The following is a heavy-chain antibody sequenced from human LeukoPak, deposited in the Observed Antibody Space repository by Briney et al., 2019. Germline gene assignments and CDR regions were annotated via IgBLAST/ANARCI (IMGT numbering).Heavy chain of an antibody. CDR3: AKLGNYYDILTGFDY. V-gene: IGHV3-30*18. CDR1: GFTFSSYG. Sequence: GGSLRPSCAASGFTFSSYGMHWVRQAPGKGLEWVAVISYDGSNKYYADSVKGRFTISRDNSKNTLYLQMNSLRAEDTAVYYCAKLGNYYDILTGFDYWGQGTLVTVSS. CDR2: ISYDGSNK. J-gene: IGHJ4*02. D-gene: IGHD3-9*01.